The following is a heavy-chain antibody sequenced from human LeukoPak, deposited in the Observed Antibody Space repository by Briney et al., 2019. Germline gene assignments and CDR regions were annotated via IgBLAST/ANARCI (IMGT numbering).Heavy chain of an antibody. Sequence: SETLSLTCAVSDGSISSGGYSWSWIRQPPGKGLEWIGYIYHSGSTYYNPSLKSRVTISVDRSKNQFSLKLSSVTAADTAVYYCASTMTYYDFWSGYYGPYFDYWGQGTLVTVSS. CDR2: IYHSGST. V-gene: IGHV4-30-2*01. CDR3: ASTMTYYDFWSGYYGPYFDY. CDR1: DGSISSGGYS. D-gene: IGHD3-3*01. J-gene: IGHJ4*02.